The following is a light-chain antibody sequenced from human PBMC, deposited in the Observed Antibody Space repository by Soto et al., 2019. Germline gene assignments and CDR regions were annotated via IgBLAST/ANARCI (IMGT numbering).Light chain of an antibody. CDR1: SSNIGSNK. J-gene: IGLJ1*01. CDR2: RNN. V-gene: IGLV1-44*01. CDR3: ATWDDSLSGLYV. Sequence: QSVLTQPPSASGTPGQRVTISCSGRSSNIGSNKVNWYQQLPGTAPKLLMYRNNQRPSGVPDRFSGSKSGTSASLAISGLQSEDEAEYFCATWDDSLSGLYVFGTGTKSPS.